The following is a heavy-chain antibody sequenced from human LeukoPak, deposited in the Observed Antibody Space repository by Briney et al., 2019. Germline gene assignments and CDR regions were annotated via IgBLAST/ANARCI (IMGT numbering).Heavy chain of an antibody. D-gene: IGHD5-18*01. V-gene: IGHV3-23*01. J-gene: IGHJ5*02. CDR1: GFTFSSYA. Sequence: PGGSLRLSCAASGFTFSSYAMSWVRQAPGKGLEWVSAISGSGGSTYYADSVKGRFTISRDNSKNTLYLQMNSPRAEDTAVYYCAKHLGYSYGSGWFDPWGQGTLVTVSS. CDR2: ISGSGGST. CDR3: AKHLGYSYGSGWFDP.